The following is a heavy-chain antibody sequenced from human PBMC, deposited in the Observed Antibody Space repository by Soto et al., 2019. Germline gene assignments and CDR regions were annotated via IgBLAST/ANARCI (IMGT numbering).Heavy chain of an antibody. CDR1: GGSISSIGYY. CDR3: ARGMAAAGTIDY. V-gene: IGHV4-31*03. Sequence: QVQLQESGPGLVKPSQTLSLTCTVSGGSISSIGYYWSWIRQHPGKGLEYIGYIYYSGSTYCKPSLKSRVTISVDTSKNQFSLKLTSVTAADTAVYYCARGMAAAGTIDYWGQGTLVTVSS. CDR2: IYYSGST. D-gene: IGHD6-13*01. J-gene: IGHJ4*02.